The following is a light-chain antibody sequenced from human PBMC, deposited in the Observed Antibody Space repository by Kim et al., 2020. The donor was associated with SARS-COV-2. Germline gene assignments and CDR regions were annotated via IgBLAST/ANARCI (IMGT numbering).Light chain of an antibody. CDR1: QDIDNY. CDR3: QQYDNAPPT. CDR2: DAS. V-gene: IGKV1-33*01. Sequence: DIQMTQSPSSLSASVGDRVTITCQASQDIDNYLNWYQQKPGKAPKLLIYDASNLETGVPSRFSGSGSGTDFTFTISSLQPEDFATYFCQQYDNAPPTFGRGTRLEIK. J-gene: IGKJ5*01.